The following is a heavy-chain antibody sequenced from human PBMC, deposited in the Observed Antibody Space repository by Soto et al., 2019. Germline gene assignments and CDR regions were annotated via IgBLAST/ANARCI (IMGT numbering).Heavy chain of an antibody. CDR2: IRGSGDVT. V-gene: IGHV3-23*01. D-gene: IGHD3-3*01. CDR1: GFTFSNYA. CDR3: ANHGGPPSSYSRDV. J-gene: IGHJ6*03. Sequence: EVQLLESGGGLVQPGGSLRLSCAASGFTFSNYAMTWVRQAPGKGLEWVSVIRGSGDVTYYADSVQGRFAISRDNSKKTLNLQMTSLRDEDTAIYSWANHGGPPSSYSRDVWGKGTTVPAPS.